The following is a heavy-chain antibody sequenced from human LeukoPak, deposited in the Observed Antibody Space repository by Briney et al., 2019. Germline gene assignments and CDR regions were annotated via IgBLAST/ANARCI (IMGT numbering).Heavy chain of an antibody. Sequence: SETLSLTGTVSGDSINSYYWSWIRQPPGKGLEWIGYIYYSGSSSYNPSLKSRVTISVDTSKNQFSLKLSSVTAADTAVYYCARGRQPSDCWGQGTLVTVSS. D-gene: IGHD6-13*01. CDR1: GDSINSYY. V-gene: IGHV4-59*01. CDR3: ARGRQPSDC. J-gene: IGHJ4*02. CDR2: IYYSGSS.